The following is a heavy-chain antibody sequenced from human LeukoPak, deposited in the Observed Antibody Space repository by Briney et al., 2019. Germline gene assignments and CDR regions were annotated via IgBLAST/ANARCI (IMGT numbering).Heavy chain of an antibody. Sequence: PSETLSLTCTVSGGSISSSSYYWGWIRQPPGKGLEWIGSIYYSGSTYYNPSLKSRVTISVDTSKNQFSLKLSSVTAADTAVYYCARLVAATPGYYYYYMDVWGIGTTVTVSS. D-gene: IGHD2-15*01. CDR3: ARLVAATPGYYYYYMDV. J-gene: IGHJ6*03. CDR1: GGSISSSSYY. V-gene: IGHV4-39*01. CDR2: IYYSGST.